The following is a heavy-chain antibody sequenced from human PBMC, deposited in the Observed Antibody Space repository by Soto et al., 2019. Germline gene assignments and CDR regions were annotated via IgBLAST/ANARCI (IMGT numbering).Heavy chain of an antibody. CDR1: GFTFSSYA. CDR2: ISSNGGST. D-gene: IGHD3-3*01. J-gene: IGHJ6*02. CDR3: VKVEGRITIFGPISDGMDV. V-gene: IGHV3-64D*08. Sequence: GGSLRLSCSASGFTFSSYAMHWVRQAPGKGLEYVSAISSNGGSTYYADSVKDRFTISRDNSKNTLYLQMSSLRAEDTAVYYCVKVEGRITIFGPISDGMDVWGQGTTVTVSS.